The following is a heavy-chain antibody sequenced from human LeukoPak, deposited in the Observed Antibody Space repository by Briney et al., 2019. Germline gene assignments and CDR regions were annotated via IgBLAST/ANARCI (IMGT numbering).Heavy chain of an antibody. CDR2: ISGSGGST. CDR3: ANEIRPNDY. D-gene: IGHD4-17*01. Sequence: GGSLRLSSTASGFTFSKYDMIWVRQAPGKGLEWVSVISGSGGSTYYADSVRGRFSISRDNSENTLYLQMNSLRAEDTAVYYCANEIRPNDYWGQGTQVTVSS. J-gene: IGHJ4*02. V-gene: IGHV3-23*01. CDR1: GFTFSKYD.